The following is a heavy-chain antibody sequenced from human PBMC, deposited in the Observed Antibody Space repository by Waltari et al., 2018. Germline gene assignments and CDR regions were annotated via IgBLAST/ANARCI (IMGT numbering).Heavy chain of an antibody. V-gene: IGHV3-53*01. D-gene: IGHD6-13*01. CDR1: GFTVSSNY. J-gene: IGHJ2*01. Sequence: EVQLVESGGGLIQPGGSLRLSCAASGFTVSSNYMSWARQAPGKGLEWVSVIDSGGSTYYADSVKGRFTISRDNSKNTLYLQMNSLRAEDTAVYYCARAAYSSSWPNWYFDLWGRGTLVTVSS. CDR2: IDSGGST. CDR3: ARAAYSSSWPNWYFDL.